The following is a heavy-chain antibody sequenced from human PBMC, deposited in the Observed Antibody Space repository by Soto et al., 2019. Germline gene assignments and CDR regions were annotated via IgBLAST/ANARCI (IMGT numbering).Heavy chain of an antibody. CDR3: ARVAYCGGDCYLPTQAY. CDR1: GYTFTSYG. V-gene: IGHV1-18*01. D-gene: IGHD2-21*01. J-gene: IGHJ4*02. Sequence: QVQLVQSGAEVKKPGASVKVSCKASGYTFTSYGISWVRQAPGQGLEWMGWISAYNGNTNYAQKRQGRVTMTTDTSTSPAYMELRSLRSADTAVYYWARVAYCGGDCYLPTQAYSGQGTLVTVSS. CDR2: ISAYNGNT.